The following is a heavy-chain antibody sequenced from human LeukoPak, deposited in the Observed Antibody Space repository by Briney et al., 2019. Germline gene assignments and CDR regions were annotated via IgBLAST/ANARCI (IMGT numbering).Heavy chain of an antibody. CDR2: ISAYNGNP. CDR1: GYTFTSYG. V-gene: IGHV1-18*01. Sequence: GASVKVSCKASGYTFTSYGISWVRQAPGQGLEWMGWISAYNGNPNYAQKLQGRVTMTTDTSTSTAYMELRSLRSDDTAVYYCAREAFLEWLPKYYFDYWGQGTLVTVSS. CDR3: AREAFLEWLPKYYFDY. J-gene: IGHJ4*02. D-gene: IGHD3-3*02.